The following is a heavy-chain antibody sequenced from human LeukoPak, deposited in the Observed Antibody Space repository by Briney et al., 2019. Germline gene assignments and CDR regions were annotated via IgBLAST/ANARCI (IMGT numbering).Heavy chain of an antibody. D-gene: IGHD3-3*01. J-gene: IGHJ4*02. CDR2: ISPSSSYI. Sequence: PGGSLRLSCAASGFILSTYSMTWVRQAPGKGLEWVSSISPSSSYIFYVDSVKGRFTISRDNAKNSLYLQMNSLRAEDTAVYYCAKVRVTIFGGEDDYWGQGTLVTVSS. CDR3: AKVRVTIFGGEDDY. CDR1: GFILSTYS. V-gene: IGHV3-21*01.